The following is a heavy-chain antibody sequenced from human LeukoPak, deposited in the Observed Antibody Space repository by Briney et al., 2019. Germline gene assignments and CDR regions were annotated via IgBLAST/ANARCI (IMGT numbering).Heavy chain of an antibody. V-gene: IGHV4-59*12. Sequence: SETLSLTCTVSGGSISTYYWSWIRQPPGKGLEWIGYIFYSGSTNYNPSLKSRVTISVDTSKNQFSLQLNSVTPEDTAVYYCARGGDRYYYYYYMDVWGKGTTVTVSS. J-gene: IGHJ6*03. D-gene: IGHD2-21*02. CDR2: IFYSGST. CDR3: ARGGDRYYYYYYMDV. CDR1: GGSISTYY.